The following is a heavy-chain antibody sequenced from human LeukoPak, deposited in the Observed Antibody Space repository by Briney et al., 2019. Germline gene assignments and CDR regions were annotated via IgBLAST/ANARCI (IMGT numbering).Heavy chain of an antibody. CDR2: INHSGST. CDR1: GGSFSGYY. D-gene: IGHD2-21*02. J-gene: IGHJ4*02. Sequence: LETLSLTCAVYGGSFSGYYWSWIRQPPGKGLEWIGEINHSGSTNYNPSLKSRVTISVDTSKNQFSLKLSSVTAADTAVYYCAAYCGGDCYPAFDYWGQGTLVTVSS. CDR3: AAYCGGDCYPAFDY. V-gene: IGHV4-34*01.